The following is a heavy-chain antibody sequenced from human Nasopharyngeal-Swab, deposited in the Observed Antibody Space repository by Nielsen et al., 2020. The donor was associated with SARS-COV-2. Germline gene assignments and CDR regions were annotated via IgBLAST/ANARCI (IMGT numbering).Heavy chain of an antibody. D-gene: IGHD4-17*01. V-gene: IGHV1-2*02. Sequence: ASVKVSCKASGYTLTGYYMHWVRQAPGQGLEWMGWINPHSRGTKYAQKFQGRVTMTSDTSINTAYMELRRLRSDDTAVYYCARDEYGVYGYFGHWGQGTLVTVSS. CDR2: INPHSRGT. CDR1: GYTLTGYY. CDR3: ARDEYGVYGYFGH. J-gene: IGHJ4*02.